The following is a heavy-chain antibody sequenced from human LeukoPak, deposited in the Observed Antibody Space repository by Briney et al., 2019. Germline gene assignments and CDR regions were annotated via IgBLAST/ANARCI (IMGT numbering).Heavy chain of an antibody. D-gene: IGHD5-18*01. CDR2: ISSSGSTI. J-gene: IGHJ4*02. V-gene: IGHV3-11*01. CDR1: GFTFSSYA. CDR3: AREGWIQLWSYLDY. Sequence: GGSLRLSCAASGFTFSSYAMSWIRQAPGKGLEWVSYISSSGSTIYYADSVKGRFTISRDNAKNSLYLQMNSLRAEDTAVYYCAREGWIQLWSYLDYWGQGTLATVSS.